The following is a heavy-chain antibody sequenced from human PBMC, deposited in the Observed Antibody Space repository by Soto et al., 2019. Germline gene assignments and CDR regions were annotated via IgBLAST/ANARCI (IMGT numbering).Heavy chain of an antibody. CDR3: AREGPTVTPGSGGMDV. D-gene: IGHD4-17*01. CDR2: IWYDGSNK. Sequence: QVQLVESGGGVVQPGRSLRLSCAASGFTFSSYGMHWVRQAPGKGLEWVAVIWYDGSNKYYADSVKGRFTISRDNSKNTLYQQMNSLRAEDTAVYYCAREGPTVTPGSGGMDVWGQGTTVTVSS. CDR1: GFTFSSYG. J-gene: IGHJ6*02. V-gene: IGHV3-33*01.